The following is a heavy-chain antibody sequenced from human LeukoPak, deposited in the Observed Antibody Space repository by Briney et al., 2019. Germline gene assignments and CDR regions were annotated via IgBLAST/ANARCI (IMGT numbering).Heavy chain of an antibody. V-gene: IGHV3-23*01. CDR2: ISISGEST. Sequence: GGSLTLSCAASGFAFSSYGMSWVRQAPGKGLEWVSGISISGESTYYADSVKGRFTISRDNSKNTLYLQMNSLRAEDTAVYYCATLSVAAADWDDDYWGQGTLLTVSS. D-gene: IGHD6-13*01. CDR3: ATLSVAAADWDDDY. J-gene: IGHJ4*02. CDR1: GFAFSSYG.